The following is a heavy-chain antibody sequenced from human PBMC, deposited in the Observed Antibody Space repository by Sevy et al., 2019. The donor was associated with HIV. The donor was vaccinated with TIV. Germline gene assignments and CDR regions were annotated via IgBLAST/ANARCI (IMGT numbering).Heavy chain of an antibody. CDR3: ARDLPYYASSGYYYGGYYFDY. J-gene: IGHJ4*02. Sequence: GGSLRLSCAASGFTFSSNWMHWVRQAPGKGLVWVSRINSDGSSTSYADSVKGRFTISRDNAKNTLYLQMNSLRAEDTAVYCCARDLPYYASSGYYYGGYYFDYWGQGTLVTVSS. CDR1: GFTFSSNW. CDR2: INSDGSST. V-gene: IGHV3-74*01. D-gene: IGHD3-22*01.